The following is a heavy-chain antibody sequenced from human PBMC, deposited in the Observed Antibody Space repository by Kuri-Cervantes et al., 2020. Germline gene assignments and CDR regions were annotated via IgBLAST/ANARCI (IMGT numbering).Heavy chain of an antibody. D-gene: IGHD1-26*01. Sequence: ESLKTSWTVSGGSISSYYWRWSRQPPGEGLGWSGYIYYSGNTYYNPILKSRVTISVDTSKNQSSLKLSSVTAADTAVYYCARGRGSYLGGAADYRGQGTLVTVSS. CDR2: IYYSGNT. V-gene: IGHV4-59*08. J-gene: IGHJ4*02. CDR3: ARGRGSYLGGAADY. CDR1: GGSISSYY.